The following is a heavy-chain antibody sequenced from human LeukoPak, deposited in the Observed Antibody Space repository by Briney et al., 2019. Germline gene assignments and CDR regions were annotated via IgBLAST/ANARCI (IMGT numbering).Heavy chain of an antibody. CDR2: VFYTGSA. D-gene: IGHD6-13*01. V-gene: IGHV4-61*08. CDR3: ARDSLGSSWNGMDV. J-gene: IGHJ6*02. CDR1: NDSISSGDYY. Sequence: KPSETLSLTCTVSNDSISSGDYYWNWIRQPPGEGLEWIGYVFYTGSANYNPSLKSRVIISVDTSNNQLSLRVNSVTAADTAVYYCARDSLGSSWNGMDVWGQGTTVTVSS.